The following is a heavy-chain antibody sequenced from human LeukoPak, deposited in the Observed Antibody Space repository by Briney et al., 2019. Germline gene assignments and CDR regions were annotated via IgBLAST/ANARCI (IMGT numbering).Heavy chain of an antibody. D-gene: IGHD1-1*01. Sequence: GGSLRLSCAASGFTFSDYDMHWVRQPTGKGLEWVAAIGTAGDTYYTGSVEGRFTISRENAKNSLYLQMNSLRAGDTAVYYCARVAKERVGGVYYFDYWGQGTLVTVSS. CDR3: ARVAKERVGGVYYFDY. CDR1: GFTFSDYD. CDR2: IGTAGDT. J-gene: IGHJ4*02. V-gene: IGHV3-13*01.